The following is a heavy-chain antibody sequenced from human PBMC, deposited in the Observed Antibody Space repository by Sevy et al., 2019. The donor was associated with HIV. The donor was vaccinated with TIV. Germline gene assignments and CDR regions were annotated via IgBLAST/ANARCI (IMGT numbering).Heavy chain of an antibody. V-gene: IGHV1-46*01. D-gene: IGHD2-2*01. CDR2: VDPSGGNA. CDR1: ADTFTSNY. Sequence: ASVKVSCKASADTFTSNYIHWVRQAPGQGLEWMGIVDPSGGNASCAQRFQDRVTLTRETSTSTLYMDLTSLTSEDTAVYYCVRADPAQHFDSWGQGTLVTVSS. CDR3: VRADPAQHFDS. J-gene: IGHJ4*02.